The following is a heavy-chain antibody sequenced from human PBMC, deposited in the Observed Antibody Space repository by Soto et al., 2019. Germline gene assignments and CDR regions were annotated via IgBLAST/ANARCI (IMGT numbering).Heavy chain of an antibody. V-gene: IGHV1-3*01. CDR3: ARDLQAAAGKEGQGYYYYGMDV. D-gene: IGHD6-13*01. Sequence: ASVKVSCKASGYTFTSYAMHWLRLAPGQRLEWMGWINAGNGNTKYSQKFQGRVTITRDTSASTAYMELSSLRSEDTAVYYCARDLQAAAGKEGQGYYYYGMDVWGQGTTVTVSS. CDR2: INAGNGNT. CDR1: GYTFTSYA. J-gene: IGHJ6*02.